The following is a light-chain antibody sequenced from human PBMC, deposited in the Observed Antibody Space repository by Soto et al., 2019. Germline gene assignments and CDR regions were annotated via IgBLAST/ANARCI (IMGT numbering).Light chain of an antibody. Sequence: QSALTQPPSASGSPGQSVTISCTGTRSDVGGYKYVSWYQQHPGKVPKLILFEVNKRPSGVPDRFSGSKSGNSASLTVSGLQPDEEADNYGSSYGANNYFVFGTGPKVTVL. CDR2: EVN. CDR1: RSDVGGYKY. CDR3: SSYGANNYFV. V-gene: IGLV2-8*01. J-gene: IGLJ1*01.